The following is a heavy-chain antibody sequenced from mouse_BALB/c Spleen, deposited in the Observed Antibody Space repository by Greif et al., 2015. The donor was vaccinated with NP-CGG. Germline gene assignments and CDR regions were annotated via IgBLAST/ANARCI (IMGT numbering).Heavy chain of an antibody. CDR1: GYTFTSYW. Sequence: VKLQESGAELAKPGASVKMSCKASGYTFTSYWMHWVKQRPGQGLEWIGYINPSTGYTEYNQKFKDKATLTADKSSSTAYMQLRSLTSEDCAVYYCASYYGSSYAVDYWGQGASFAVSS. J-gene: IGHJ4*01. D-gene: IGHD1-1*01. CDR3: ASYYGSSYAVDY. CDR2: INPSTGYT. V-gene: IGHV1-7*01.